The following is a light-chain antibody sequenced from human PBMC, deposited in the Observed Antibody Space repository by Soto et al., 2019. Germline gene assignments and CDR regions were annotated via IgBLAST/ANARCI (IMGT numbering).Light chain of an antibody. V-gene: IGKV3-15*01. CDR2: DTS. CDR3: QTYNNWPLT. CDR1: QGIGDT. Sequence: EVVMRHSPATLSVSPGAVATVSCSASQGIGDTLAWYQHKPGQTPRLLIYDTSTRATGVPTRFSGSRSGAEFTLTINSLQSEDFAVYYCQTYNNWPLTCGGGNKVAIK. J-gene: IGKJ4*01.